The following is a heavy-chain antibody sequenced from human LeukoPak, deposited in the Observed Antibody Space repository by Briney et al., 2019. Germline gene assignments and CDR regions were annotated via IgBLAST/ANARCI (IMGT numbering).Heavy chain of an antibody. Sequence: SETLSLTCTVSGGSISSYYWSWIRQPAGKGLEWIGRIYTSGSTNYNPSLKSRVTMSVDTSKNQFSPKLSSVTAADTAVYYCARGLAYCGGDCYSNWFDPWGQGTLVTVSS. CDR1: GGSISSYY. CDR3: ARGLAYCGGDCYSNWFDP. V-gene: IGHV4-4*07. D-gene: IGHD2-21*02. J-gene: IGHJ5*02. CDR2: IYTSGST.